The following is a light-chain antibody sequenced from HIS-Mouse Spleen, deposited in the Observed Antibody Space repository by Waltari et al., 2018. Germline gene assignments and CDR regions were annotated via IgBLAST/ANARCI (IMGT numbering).Light chain of an antibody. CDR2: DVS. CDR1: SSDVGGYNY. V-gene: IGLV2-11*01. CDR3: CSYAGSYTYV. J-gene: IGLJ1*01. Sequence: QSALTQPRSVSGSPGQSVTISCTGTSSDVGGYNYVSWYQQPPGKAPKLMIYDVSTRPSGVPDRFSGSKSGNTASLTISGLQAEDEADYYCCSYAGSYTYVFGTGTKVTVL.